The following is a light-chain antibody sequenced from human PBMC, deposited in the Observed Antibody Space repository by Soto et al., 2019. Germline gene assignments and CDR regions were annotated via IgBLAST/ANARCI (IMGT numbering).Light chain of an antibody. V-gene: IGKV3-15*01. Sequence: EIVLTQSPATLSLSPGERATLSCRASQSLSSNVAWYQQRPGQAPRLLIYATSSRASDVPARFSGGGSGTEFTLTIASLQSEDSAIYYCQQYNHWPRMLSFGGGTKVDIK. CDR3: QQYNHWPRMLS. J-gene: IGKJ4*01. CDR2: ATS. CDR1: QSLSSN.